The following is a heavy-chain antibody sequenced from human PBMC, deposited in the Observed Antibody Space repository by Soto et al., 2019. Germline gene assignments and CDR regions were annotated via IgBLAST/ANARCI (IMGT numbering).Heavy chain of an antibody. D-gene: IGHD3-10*01. J-gene: IGHJ4*02. Sequence: QVQLVQSGAEVKKPGASVKVSCKASGYDFTDHYIHWVRQAPGQGLEWLGIISPDGGSTRYSQKFQARITSTRDKSTSTVYMELSSLRSEDTAVYYCARAPRGGVIIVITSAQIDYWGQGTLVTVSS. CDR1: GYDFTDHY. V-gene: IGHV1-46*01. CDR2: ISPDGGST. CDR3: ARAPRGGVIIVITSAQIDY.